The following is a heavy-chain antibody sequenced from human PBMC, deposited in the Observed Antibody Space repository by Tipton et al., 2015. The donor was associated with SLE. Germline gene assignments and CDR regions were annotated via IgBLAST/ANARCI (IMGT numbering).Heavy chain of an antibody. D-gene: IGHD3-3*01. CDR2: IVSRGNT. J-gene: IGHJ5*02. V-gene: IGHV4-39*07. Sequence: TLSLTCTVSGGSISSINYFWGWIRQPPGNGLEWIGAIVSRGNTYYNPSLKSRVTVSLDMSKSQFSLKLRSVTAADSAVYYCARLVPPYFEFWSGVLVSARFDAWGQGTLFIVSS. CDR3: ARLVPPYFEFWSGVLVSARFDA. CDR1: GGSISSINYF.